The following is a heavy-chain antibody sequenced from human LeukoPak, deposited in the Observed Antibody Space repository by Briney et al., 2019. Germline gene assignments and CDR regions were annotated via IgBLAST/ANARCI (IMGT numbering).Heavy chain of an antibody. CDR1: GYTFTSYG. CDR2: ISAYNGNT. J-gene: IGHJ4*02. CDR3: ARDLPTYYYDSSGQPFDY. Sequence: ASVKVSCKASGYTFTSYGISWVRQAPGQGLEWMGWISAYNGNTNYAQKLQGRVTMTTDTSTSTAYMELRSLRSDDTAVYYCARDLPTYYYDSSGQPFDYWGQGTLVTVSS. V-gene: IGHV1-18*01. D-gene: IGHD3-22*01.